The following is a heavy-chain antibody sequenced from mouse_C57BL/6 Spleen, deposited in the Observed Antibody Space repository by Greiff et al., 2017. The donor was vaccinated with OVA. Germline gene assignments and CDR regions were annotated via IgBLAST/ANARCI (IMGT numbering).Heavy chain of an antibody. CDR1: GYAFSSSW. CDR3: ARYDYDPYYYAMDY. CDR2: IYPGDGDT. D-gene: IGHD2-4*01. J-gene: IGHJ4*01. Sequence: QVQLKQSGPELVKPGASVKISCKASGYAFSSSWMNWVKQRPGKGLEWIGRIYPGDGDTNYNGKFKGKATLTADKSSSTAYMQLSSLTSEDSAVYFCARYDYDPYYYAMDYWGQGTSVTVSS. V-gene: IGHV1-82*01.